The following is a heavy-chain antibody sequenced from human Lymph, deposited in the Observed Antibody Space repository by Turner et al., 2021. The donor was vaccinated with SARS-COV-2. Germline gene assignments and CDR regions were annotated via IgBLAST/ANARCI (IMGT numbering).Heavy chain of an antibody. CDR1: GGTFSSSA. D-gene: IGHD3-16*01. CDR2: IIPLLAIA. CDR3: ARRAAPGMGGGVHYYYYAMDV. J-gene: IGHJ6*02. V-gene: IGHV1-69*10. Sequence: QVQLVQSGAEVKKPGSSVKVSCKASGGTFSSSAISWVRQAPGQGREWVGGIIPLLAIAKYAQKFQGRGTITGDKATGTAHMELSRRRVEDTAVYFCARRAAPGMGGGVHYYYYAMDVWGQGTTVTVSS.